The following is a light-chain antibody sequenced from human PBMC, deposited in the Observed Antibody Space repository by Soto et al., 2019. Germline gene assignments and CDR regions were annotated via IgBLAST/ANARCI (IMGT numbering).Light chain of an antibody. V-gene: IGKV1-8*01. CDR3: QQYYSYPLT. J-gene: IGKJ3*01. CDR1: QGISSY. CDR2: AAS. Sequence: AIRMTQSPSSFSASTGDRVTITCRASQGISSYFAWYQQKPGKAPKLLIYAASTLQSRVPSRFSSSGSGTHFTLTISCLQSEDFATYYYQQYYSYPLTFGPGTKVHIK.